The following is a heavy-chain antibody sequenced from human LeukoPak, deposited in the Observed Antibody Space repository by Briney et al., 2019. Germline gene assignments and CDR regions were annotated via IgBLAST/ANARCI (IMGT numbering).Heavy chain of an antibody. CDR2: MYISGST. V-gene: IGHV4-4*07. Sequence: SETLSLTCTVSGVSITNYYWAWTRQPAGKGLEWIGRMYISGSTNYNPSLKSRVSISIDKTNNQFSLKLRSVTAADTAVYYCATGYLVGAPLDSWGQGTLVTVSS. J-gene: IGHJ4*02. D-gene: IGHD1-26*01. CDR1: GVSITNYY. CDR3: ATGYLVGAPLDS.